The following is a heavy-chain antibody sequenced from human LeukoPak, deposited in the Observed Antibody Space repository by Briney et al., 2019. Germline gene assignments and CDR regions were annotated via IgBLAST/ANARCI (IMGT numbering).Heavy chain of an antibody. V-gene: IGHV3-30*02. D-gene: IGHD3-22*01. CDR1: GFTFSSYA. CDR3: VKDRSFYYDSSGTSLSYYFDY. Sequence: GGSLRLSCAASGFTFSSYAMGWVRQAPGKGLEWVALIRCDGRNKYYADSVKGRFTISRDNSKNTLNLQMNSLSSEDTALYYCVKDRSFYYDSSGTSLSYYFDYWGQGTLVTVSS. J-gene: IGHJ4*02. CDR2: IRCDGRNK.